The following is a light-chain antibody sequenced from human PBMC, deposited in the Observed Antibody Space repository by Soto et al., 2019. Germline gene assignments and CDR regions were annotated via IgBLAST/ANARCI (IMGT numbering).Light chain of an antibody. V-gene: IGKV1-39*01. J-gene: IGKJ5*01. Sequence: IQMTQSPSSLSAAVGHRVTITCRASQSISSYLNWYQQKPGKAPKLMIYAASSLQRGVPSRFSGSGSGTDVTLTIISLPPEDFATYYCQQSYRTPITFGQGTRLEIK. CDR2: AAS. CDR3: QQSYRTPIT. CDR1: QSISSY.